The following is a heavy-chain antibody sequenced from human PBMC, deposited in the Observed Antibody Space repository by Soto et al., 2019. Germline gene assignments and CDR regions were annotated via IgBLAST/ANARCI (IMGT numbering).Heavy chain of an antibody. CDR2: IYSGGST. J-gene: IGHJ4*02. V-gene: IGHV3-66*01. CDR1: GFTVSSNY. Sequence: PGGSLRLSCAASGFTVSSNYMSWVRQAPGKGLEWVSVIYSGGSTYYADSVKGRFTISRDNSKNTLYLQMNSLRAEDTAVYYCASGYDFWSGRSVWLDYWGQGTLVTVPS. D-gene: IGHD3-3*01. CDR3: ASGYDFWSGRSVWLDY.